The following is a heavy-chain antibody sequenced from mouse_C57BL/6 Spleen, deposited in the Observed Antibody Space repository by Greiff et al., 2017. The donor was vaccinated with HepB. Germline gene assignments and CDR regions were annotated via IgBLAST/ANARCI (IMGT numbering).Heavy chain of an antibody. V-gene: IGHV3-6*01. J-gene: IGHJ2*01. D-gene: IGHD1-1*02. CDR2: ISYDGSN. CDR1: GYSITSGYY. Sequence: EVKLVESGPGLVKPSQSLSLTCSVTGYSITSGYYWNWIRQFPGNKLEWMGYISYDGSNNYNPSLKNRISITRDTSKNQFFLKLNSVTTEDTATYYCARVWPNLYFDYWGQGTTLTVSS. CDR3: ARVWPNLYFDY.